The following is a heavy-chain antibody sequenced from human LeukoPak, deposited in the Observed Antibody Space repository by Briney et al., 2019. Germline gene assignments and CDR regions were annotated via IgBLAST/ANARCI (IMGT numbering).Heavy chain of an antibody. CDR1: GFTFSSYA. V-gene: IGHV3-23*01. Sequence: GGSLRLSCAASGFTFSSYAMGWVRQAPGKGLEWVSAISGSGGSTYYADSVKGRFTISRDNSKNTLYLQMNSLRAEDTAVYYCARHQDYSDSSGYTHWGQGTLVTVSS. CDR2: ISGSGGST. J-gene: IGHJ4*02. CDR3: ARHQDYSDSSGYTH. D-gene: IGHD3-22*01.